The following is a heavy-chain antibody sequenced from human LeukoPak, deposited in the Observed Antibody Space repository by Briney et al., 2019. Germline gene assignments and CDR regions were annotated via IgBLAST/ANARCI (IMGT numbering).Heavy chain of an antibody. V-gene: IGHV3-66*01. Sequence: RGSLRLSCAASGFTVSSNYMSWVRQAPGKGLEWVSVIYSGGSTYYADSVKGRFTISRDSSKNTLYLQMNSLRAEDTAVYYCARDHTSYDAFDIWGQGTMVTVSS. D-gene: IGHD3-10*01. CDR3: ARDHTSYDAFDI. CDR2: IYSGGST. CDR1: GFTVSSNY. J-gene: IGHJ3*02.